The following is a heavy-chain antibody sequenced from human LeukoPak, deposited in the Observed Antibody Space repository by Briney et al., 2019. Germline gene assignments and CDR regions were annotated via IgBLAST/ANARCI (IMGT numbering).Heavy chain of an antibody. Sequence: ASVKVSCKASGYTFTSHYMHWVRQAPEQGLEWMGWMNPNSGNTGYAQKFQGRVTMTRNTSISTAYMELSSLRSEDTAVYYCARGGHYGSGSYYRDWGQGTLVTVSS. D-gene: IGHD3-10*01. CDR2: MNPNSGNT. J-gene: IGHJ4*02. CDR1: GYTFTSHY. V-gene: IGHV1-8*01. CDR3: ARGGHYGSGSYYRD.